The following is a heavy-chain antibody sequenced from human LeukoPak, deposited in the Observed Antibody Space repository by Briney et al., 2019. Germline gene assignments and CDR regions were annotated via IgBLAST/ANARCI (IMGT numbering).Heavy chain of an antibody. Sequence: GASVKVSCKASGGTFSSYAISWVRQAPGQGLEWMGGIIPIFGTANYAQKFQGRVTITADESTSTAYMELSSLRSEDTAVYYCARGGPRGPTEYYFDYWGQGTLVTVSS. CDR3: ARGGPRGPTEYYFDY. CDR1: GGTFSSYA. V-gene: IGHV1-69*13. J-gene: IGHJ4*02. D-gene: IGHD1-14*01. CDR2: IIPIFGTA.